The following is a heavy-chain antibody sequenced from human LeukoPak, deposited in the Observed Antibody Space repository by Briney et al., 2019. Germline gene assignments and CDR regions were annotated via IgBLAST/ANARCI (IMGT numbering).Heavy chain of an antibody. CDR1: GGSFSGYY. J-gene: IGHJ3*02. CDR3: ARHVKASNDAFDI. V-gene: IGHV4-34*01. CDR2: INHSGST. Sequence: NPSETLSLTCAVYGGSFSGYYWSWIRQPPGKGLEWIGEINHSGSTNYNPSLKSRVTISVDTSKNQFSLKLSSVTAADTAVYYCARHVKASNDAFDIWGQGTMVTVSS.